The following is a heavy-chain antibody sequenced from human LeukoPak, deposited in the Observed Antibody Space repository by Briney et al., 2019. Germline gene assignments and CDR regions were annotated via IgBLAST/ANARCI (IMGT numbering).Heavy chain of an antibody. CDR1: GFPFSSYA. V-gene: IGHV3-23*01. D-gene: IGHD1-14*01. CDR2: ISNRDDST. Sequence: GGSLRLSCAASGFPFSSYAMSWVRQATGKGLEWVTTISNRDDSTYYADSVKGRFTISRDNSENTLFLRMNSLRAEDTAVYYCAKATGYLLWGQGTLVIVSS. CDR3: AKATGYLL. J-gene: IGHJ4*02.